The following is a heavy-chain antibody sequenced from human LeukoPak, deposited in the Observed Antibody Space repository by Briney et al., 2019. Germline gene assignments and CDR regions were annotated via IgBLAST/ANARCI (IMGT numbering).Heavy chain of an antibody. Sequence: PGGSLRLSCAASGFTFSSFEMKWVRQAPGKGLEWVSYMSNSGRTIYYTDSVKGRFTISRDNAKNSLYLQMNSLRAEDTAVYYCARDVGSGWFDYWGQGTLVTVSS. CDR2: MSNSGRTI. CDR3: ARDVGSGWFDY. J-gene: IGHJ4*02. CDR1: GFTFSSFE. D-gene: IGHD6-19*01. V-gene: IGHV3-48*03.